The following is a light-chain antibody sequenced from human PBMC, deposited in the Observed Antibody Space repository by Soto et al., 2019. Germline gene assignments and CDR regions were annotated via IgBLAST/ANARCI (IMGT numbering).Light chain of an antibody. CDR2: GAS. Sequence: IVLTQSPGTVSLSPGERATLSCRASETIGRAYFAWYQQKPGQTPRLLLYGASNRAAGIPDRFSGSGSGTDFTLTIIRLEPEDSEVYYCHQYGTPPFTFGQGTKLEIK. V-gene: IGKV3-20*01. J-gene: IGKJ2*01. CDR1: ETIGRAY. CDR3: HQYGTPPFT.